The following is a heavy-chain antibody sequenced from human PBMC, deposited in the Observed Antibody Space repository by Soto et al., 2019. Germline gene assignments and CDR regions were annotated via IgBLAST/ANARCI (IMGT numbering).Heavy chain of an antibody. CDR1: GGSISSADYY. J-gene: IGHJ3*02. V-gene: IGHV4-31*03. Sequence: QVQLQESGPGLVKPSQTLSLTCTVSGGSISSADYYWSWIRQHPEKGLEWIGYIYYSGNTYYNPSLKSRVTISIDTSKNQFSLNLSSVTAADTAVHYCVRGVQRDHAFDIWGQGTTVTVSS. CDR3: VRGVQRDHAFDI. CDR2: IYYSGNT.